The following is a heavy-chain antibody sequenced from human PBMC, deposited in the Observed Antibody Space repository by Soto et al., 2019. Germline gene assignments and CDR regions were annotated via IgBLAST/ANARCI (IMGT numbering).Heavy chain of an antibody. V-gene: IGHV3-23*01. Sequence: GGSLRLSCAASGFTFSTYAMSWVRQAPGKGLEWVSAISGGGGSTYYADSVKGRFTISRDNSKNTLYLQMNGLRGEDTALYYCAKVFDSRCCHYGRAFDYRGQGSLVTVSS. J-gene: IGHJ4*02. D-gene: IGHD4-17*01. CDR3: AKVFDSRCCHYGRAFDY. CDR1: GFTFSTYA. CDR2: ISGGGGST.